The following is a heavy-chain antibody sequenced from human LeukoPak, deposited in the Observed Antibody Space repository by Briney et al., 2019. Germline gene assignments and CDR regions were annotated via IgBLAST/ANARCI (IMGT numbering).Heavy chain of an antibody. CDR3: AKGQLNYYDSSGYSAYYYGMDV. CDR1: GFTFSSYS. J-gene: IGHJ6*02. CDR2: ICAAGSTI. V-gene: IGHV3-48*01. Sequence: PGGSLRLSCAASGFTFSSYSMNWVRQAPGKGLEWVSYICAAGSTIYYADSVKGRFTISRDNSKNTLYLQMNSLRAEDTAVYYCAKGQLNYYDSSGYSAYYYGMDVWGQGTTVTVSS. D-gene: IGHD3-22*01.